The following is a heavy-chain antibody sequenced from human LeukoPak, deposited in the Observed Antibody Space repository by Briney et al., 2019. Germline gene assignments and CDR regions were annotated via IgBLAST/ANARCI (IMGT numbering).Heavy chain of an antibody. V-gene: IGHV3-30*02. J-gene: IGHJ4*02. CDR1: GFTFSNYG. CDR3: AKGDYFGSGFDY. CDR2: VFYDGSNQ. D-gene: IGHD3-10*01. Sequence: GGSLRLPCAASGFTFSNYGLHWVRQVPGKGLEWVAFVFYDGSNQYYADSVKGRFTISRDDSKYTLYLQMNSLRVEDTAVYYCAKGDYFGSGFDYWGQGTLVIVST.